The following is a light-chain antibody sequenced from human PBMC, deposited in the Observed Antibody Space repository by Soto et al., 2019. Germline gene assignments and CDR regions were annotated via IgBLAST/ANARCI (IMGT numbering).Light chain of an antibody. J-gene: IGKJ2*01. CDR3: QVYGSSPRYT. CDR2: GVS. CDR1: QSVNAGY. Sequence: EIVLTQSPGTLSLSQGERATLTCRVSQSVNAGYLAWYQQKPGQAPRLLFYGVSNRAAGIPDRFSGSGSGTDFTLTISSLEPEDFAVYYCQVYGSSPRYTFGQGTKVDIK. V-gene: IGKV3-20*01.